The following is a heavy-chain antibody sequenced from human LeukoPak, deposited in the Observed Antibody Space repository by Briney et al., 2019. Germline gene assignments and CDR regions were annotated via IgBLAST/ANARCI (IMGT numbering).Heavy chain of an antibody. CDR2: IFHLQTP. D-gene: IGHD6-19*01. CDR3: ARHTQLLAPYFTVDI. J-gene: IGHJ3*02. Sequence: PSETLSLTCAVSGYSISSSYYGGGIRQPPGQGLEWIGTIFHLQTPLYHPSPKRRVTISVDTSKNHFSLKLTSVTAADTAVYYCARHTQLLAPYFTVDIWGQGTMVTVSS. V-gene: IGHV4-38-2*01. CDR1: GYSISSSYY.